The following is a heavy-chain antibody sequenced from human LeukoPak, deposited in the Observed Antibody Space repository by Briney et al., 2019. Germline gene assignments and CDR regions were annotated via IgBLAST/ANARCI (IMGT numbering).Heavy chain of an antibody. Sequence: SSETLSLTCTVSGGSISSYYWSWIRQPPGRGLEWIAYISDIGSINYNPSLKSRVTISLDTSKNQFSLKLSSVTAADTAVYYCAGHHPRNTVDFWGQGTLVTVSS. CDR2: ISDIGSI. CDR3: AGHHPRNTVDF. D-gene: IGHD2/OR15-2a*01. CDR1: GGSISSYY. V-gene: IGHV4-59*08. J-gene: IGHJ4*02.